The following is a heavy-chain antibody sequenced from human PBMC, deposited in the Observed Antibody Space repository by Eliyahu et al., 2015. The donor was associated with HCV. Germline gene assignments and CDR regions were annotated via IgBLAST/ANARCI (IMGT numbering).Heavy chain of an antibody. Sequence: QVQLQESSPGLVKPSQTLPLTXTVSXXSISXGGYYWSWIXQXPGKALEWIGYISNSGSTYYNPSLKSRVTISVDTSKNHFSLRLTSVTAADTAVYYCARTNYYGSGGYKARDIWGQGTMVTVSS. CDR2: ISNSGST. CDR3: ARTNYYGSGGYKARDI. J-gene: IGHJ3*02. V-gene: IGHV4-31*03. CDR1: XXSISXGGYY. D-gene: IGHD3-22*01.